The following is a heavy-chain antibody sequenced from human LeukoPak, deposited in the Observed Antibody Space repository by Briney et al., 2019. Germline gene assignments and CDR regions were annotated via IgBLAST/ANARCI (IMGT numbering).Heavy chain of an antibody. CDR2: INPNSGGT. D-gene: IGHD3-10*01. CDR3: ARGGGGALSRAFDI. V-gene: IGHV1-2*02. CDR1: GYSFNTYY. J-gene: IGHJ3*02. Sequence: GASVKVSCKASGYSFNTYYMHWVRQAPGQGLEWMGWINPNSGGTNYAQKFQGRVTMTRDTSISTAYMELSRLRSGDTAVYYCARGGGGALSRAFDIWGQGTMVTVSS.